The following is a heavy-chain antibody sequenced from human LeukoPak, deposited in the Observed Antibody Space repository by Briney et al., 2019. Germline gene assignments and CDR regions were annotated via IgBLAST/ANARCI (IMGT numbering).Heavy chain of an antibody. J-gene: IGHJ4*02. D-gene: IGHD3-22*01. Sequence: GGSLRLSCAASGFSISTHWMSWVRQAPGKGLEWVANIKQDGSEKYYVDSVKGRFSISRDNAKNSLFLQMNSLRAEDTAVYYCARVQANYYDSSGYSDYWGQGTLVTVSS. CDR1: GFSISTHW. CDR2: IKQDGSEK. CDR3: ARVQANYYDSSGYSDY. V-gene: IGHV3-7*04.